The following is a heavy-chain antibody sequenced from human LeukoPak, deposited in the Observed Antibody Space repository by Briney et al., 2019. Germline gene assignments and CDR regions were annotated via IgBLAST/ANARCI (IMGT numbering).Heavy chain of an antibody. J-gene: IGHJ4*02. V-gene: IGHV5-51*01. D-gene: IGHD2-15*01. CDR3: AKLGYCSADTCYSYFDS. CDR1: GYTFNNYW. CDR2: IYPGNSET. Sequence: GESLKISCQASGYTFNNYWIGWVRQMPGKGLKCMGIIYPGNSETKYSPSFRGQVIISADKSINTAYLQWSSLKDSDSAMYYCAKLGYCSADTCYSYFDSWGQGSLVTVSS.